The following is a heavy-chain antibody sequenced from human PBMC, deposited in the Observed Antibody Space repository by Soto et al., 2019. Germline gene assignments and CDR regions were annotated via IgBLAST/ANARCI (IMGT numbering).Heavy chain of an antibody. Sequence: EVQLVESGGGLVQPGGSLRLSCAATGFTFSSYWMHWVRQVPGKGLVWVSRISSDGSSTTYANSVKGRFTISRDNAKNTLYLQMDGLRAEDTAGYYCARGADSRGYHWGQGTLVTVSS. V-gene: IGHV3-74*03. CDR1: GFTFSSYW. J-gene: IGHJ4*02. CDR2: ISSDGSST. CDR3: ARGADSRGYH. D-gene: IGHD3-22*01.